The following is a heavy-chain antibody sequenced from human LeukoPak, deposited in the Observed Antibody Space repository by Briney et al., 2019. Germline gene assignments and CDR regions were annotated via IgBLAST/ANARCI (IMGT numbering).Heavy chain of an antibody. CDR2: IGASGGGT. D-gene: IGHD3-22*01. V-gene: IGHV3-23*01. Sequence: QPGGSLRLSCAVSGITLSNYGMSWVRQAPGKGLEWVAGIGASGGGTYYADSVKGRFTISRDNSKNTLYLQMNSLRAEVTAVYFCAKRGVVIRVILVGFHKEAYYFDSWGQGALVTVSS. J-gene: IGHJ4*02. CDR1: GITLSNYG. CDR3: AKRGVVIRVILVGFHKEAYYFDS.